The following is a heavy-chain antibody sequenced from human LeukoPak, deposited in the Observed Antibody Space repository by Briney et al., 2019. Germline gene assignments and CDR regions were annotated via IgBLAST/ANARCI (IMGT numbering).Heavy chain of an antibody. CDR1: GFTVSGNY. V-gene: IGHV3-53*01. J-gene: IGHJ4*02. D-gene: IGHD6-19*01. CDR3: ARGSSGWADY. Sequence: PGGSLRPSCASAGFTVSGNYMSWGRQAPGKGLEWVSVIYSGGSTYYADSVKGRFTIPRDSSKNTLYLQMNSLRAEDTAVYYCARGSSGWADYWGQGTLVSVSS. CDR2: IYSGGST.